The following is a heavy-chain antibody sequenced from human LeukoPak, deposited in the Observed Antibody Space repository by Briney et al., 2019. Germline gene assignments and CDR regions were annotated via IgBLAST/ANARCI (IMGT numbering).Heavy chain of an antibody. V-gene: IGHV4-34*01. D-gene: IGHD3-16*01. CDR3: ARDSDSGFG. J-gene: IGHJ4*02. Sequence: SETLSLTCGVSGGSFNFYFWHWIRQPPGKGLEWIGEIDNRGSTSNNPPLKNRVTLSVDTTRNHFSLQLTSVTATDTAVYYCARDSDSGFGWGQGTVVTISS. CDR2: IDNRGST. CDR1: GGSFNFYF.